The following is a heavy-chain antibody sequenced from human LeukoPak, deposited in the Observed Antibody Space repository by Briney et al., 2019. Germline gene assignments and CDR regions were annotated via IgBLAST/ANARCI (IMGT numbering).Heavy chain of an antibody. CDR3: ARGRYTYWHFDY. CDR1: GGSISSYY. V-gene: IGHV4-34*01. CDR2: INHSGST. J-gene: IGHJ4*02. D-gene: IGHD1-1*01. Sequence: SETLSLTCTVSGGSISSYYWSWIRQPAGKGLEWIGEINHSGSTNYNPSLKSRVTISVDTSKNQFSLKLSSVTAADTAVYYCARGRYTYWHFDYWGQGTLVTVSS.